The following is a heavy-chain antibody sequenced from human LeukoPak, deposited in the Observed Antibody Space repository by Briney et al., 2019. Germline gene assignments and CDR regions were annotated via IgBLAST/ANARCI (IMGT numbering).Heavy chain of an antibody. CDR3: ARDSCSSTSCRKKFDN. CDR2: IYFSGST. J-gene: IGHJ4*02. D-gene: IGHD2-2*01. Sequence: SETLSLTCTVSGDSISSANYYWGWVRQPPGKGLEWIGSIYFSGSTYYNPSLKSRVTISVETSKVQFSLKLSSVTAADTAVYYCARDSCSSTSCRKKFDNWDQGTLVTVSS. V-gene: IGHV4-39*07. CDR1: GDSISSANYY.